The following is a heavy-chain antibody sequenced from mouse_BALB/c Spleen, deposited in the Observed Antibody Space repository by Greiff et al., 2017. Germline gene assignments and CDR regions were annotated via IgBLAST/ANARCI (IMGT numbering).Heavy chain of an antibody. D-gene: IGHD1-1*01. J-gene: IGHJ2*01. CDR3: ARDTTVVATDY. CDR2: INPYNDGT. Sequence: EVQLQQSGPELVTPGASVKMSCKASGYTFTSYVMHWVKQKPGQGLEWIGYINPYNDGTKYNEKFKGKATLTSDKSSSTAYMELSSLTSEDSAVYYCARDTTVVATDYWGQGTTLTVSS. V-gene: IGHV1-14*01. CDR1: GYTFTSYV.